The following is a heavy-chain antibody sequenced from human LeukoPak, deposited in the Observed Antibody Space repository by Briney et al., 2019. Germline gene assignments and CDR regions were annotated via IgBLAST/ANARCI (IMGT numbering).Heavy chain of an antibody. V-gene: IGHV3-74*01. J-gene: IGHJ4*02. Sequence: PGGSLRLSCAASGFTFSSYWMHWVRQAPGKGLVWVSRINGDGSSTNYADSVKGRFTISRDNAKNTLYLQMNSLRAEDTAVHYCARDYRYSAYEWGQGTLVTVSS. CDR1: GFTFSSYW. CDR3: ARDYRYSAYE. CDR2: INGDGSST. D-gene: IGHD5-12*01.